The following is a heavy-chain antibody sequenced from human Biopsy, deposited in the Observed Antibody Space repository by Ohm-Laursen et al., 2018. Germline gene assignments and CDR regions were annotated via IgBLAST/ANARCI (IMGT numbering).Heavy chain of an antibody. D-gene: IGHD3-22*01. CDR2: IFYRGST. V-gene: IGHV4-39*01. J-gene: IGHJ5*02. CDR1: GGSISNNNYY. Sequence: TLSLTCPVSGGSISNNNYYWGWIRQPPGKGLEWIGSIFYRGSTHYKPSLESRVNISVDTSKNQFSLKLNSVTAADTAVYYCARDYDTSGYYYVSWGQGTLVTVSS. CDR3: ARDYDTSGYYYVS.